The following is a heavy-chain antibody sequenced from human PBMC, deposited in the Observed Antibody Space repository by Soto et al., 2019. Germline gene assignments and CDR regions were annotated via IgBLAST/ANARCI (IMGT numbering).Heavy chain of an antibody. J-gene: IGHJ4*02. D-gene: IGHD3-22*01. CDR1: GFTFSDYY. CDR2: ISSSSSYT. CDR3: ARAKDYYDRSDY. V-gene: IGHV3-11*06. Sequence: LRLSCAASGFTFSDYYMSWIRQAPGKGLEWVSYISSSSSYTNYADSVKGRFTISRDNAKNSPYLQMNSLRAEDTAVYNCARAKDYYDRSDYWGQGTLVTVSS.